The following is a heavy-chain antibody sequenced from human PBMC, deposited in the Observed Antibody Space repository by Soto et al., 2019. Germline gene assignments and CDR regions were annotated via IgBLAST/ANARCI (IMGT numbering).Heavy chain of an antibody. CDR3: ARDTPRIAARLAPRTGMDV. D-gene: IGHD6-6*01. V-gene: IGHV1-2*02. CDR1: GYTFTGYY. J-gene: IGHJ6*02. Sequence: ASVKVSCKASGYTFTGYYMHWVRQAPGQGLEWMGLINPNSGGTNYAQKFQGRVTMTRYTSISTAYMELSRLRSDDTAVYYCARDTPRIAARLAPRTGMDVWGQGTTVTVSS. CDR2: INPNSGGT.